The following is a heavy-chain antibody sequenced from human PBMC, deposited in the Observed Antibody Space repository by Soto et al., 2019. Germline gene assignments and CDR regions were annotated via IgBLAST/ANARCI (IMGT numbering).Heavy chain of an antibody. V-gene: IGHV3-23*01. CDR2: ITGSGSST. J-gene: IGHJ4*02. CDR3: AKDVETDYYSTFDY. D-gene: IGHD3-9*01. CDR1: GFTFSSYA. Sequence: EVQLLESGGGLVQPAGSLRLSCAVSGFTFSSYAMSWVRQAPGKGLEWVSGITGSGSSTNYADSVKGRFTISRDNSKNTLYLQMNSLRAEDTAVYYCAKDVETDYYSTFDYWGQGTLVTVSS.